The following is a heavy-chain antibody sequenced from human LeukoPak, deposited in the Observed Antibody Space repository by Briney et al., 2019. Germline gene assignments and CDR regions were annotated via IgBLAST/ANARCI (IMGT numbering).Heavy chain of an antibody. J-gene: IGHJ5*02. CDR1: GGSFSGYY. Sequence: SETLSLTCAVYGGSFSGYYWSWIRQPPGKGLEWIGEINHSGSTNYNPSLKSRVTISVDTSKNQFSLKLSSVTAADTAVYYCARRIHHYGSGPGWFDPWGQGTLVTVSS. D-gene: IGHD3-10*01. CDR3: ARRIHHYGSGPGWFDP. CDR2: INHSGST. V-gene: IGHV4-34*01.